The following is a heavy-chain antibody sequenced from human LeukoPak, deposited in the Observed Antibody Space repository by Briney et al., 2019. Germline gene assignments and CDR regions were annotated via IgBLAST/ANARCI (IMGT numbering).Heavy chain of an antibody. D-gene: IGHD4/OR15-4a*01. V-gene: IGHV3-48*01. Sequence: GGSLRLSCAASGFTFSSYSMNWVRQAPGKGLEWVSYISSSSSTIYYADSVKGRFTISRDNAKNSLYLQMNSLRAEDTAVYYCARLAKKSWVPSSIYMDVWGKGTTVTISS. CDR3: ARLAKKSWVPSSIYMDV. CDR1: GFTFSSYS. J-gene: IGHJ6*03. CDR2: ISSSSSTI.